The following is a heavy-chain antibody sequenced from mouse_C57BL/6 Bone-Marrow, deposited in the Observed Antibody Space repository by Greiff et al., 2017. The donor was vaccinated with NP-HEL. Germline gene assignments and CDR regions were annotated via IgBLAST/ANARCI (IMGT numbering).Heavy chain of an antibody. CDR3: TDYYDYDGGDYYAMDY. CDR1: GFTFSNYW. J-gene: IGHJ4*01. V-gene: IGHV6-3*01. CDR2: IRLKSDNYAT. Sequence: EVQLQESGGGLVQPGGSMKLSCVASGFTFSNYWMNWVRQSPEKGLEWVAQIRLKSDNYATHYAESVKGRFTISRDDSKSSVYLQMNNLRAEDTGIYYCTDYYDYDGGDYYAMDYWGQGTSVTVSS. D-gene: IGHD2-4*01.